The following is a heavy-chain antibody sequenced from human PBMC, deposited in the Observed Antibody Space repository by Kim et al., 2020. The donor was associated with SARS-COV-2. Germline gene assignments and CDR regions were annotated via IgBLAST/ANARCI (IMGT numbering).Heavy chain of an antibody. J-gene: IGHJ4*02. CDR1: GFTFSSYS. CDR2: ISSSSSYI. Sequence: GGSLRLSCAASGFTFSSYSMNWVRQAPGKGLEWVSSISSSSSYIYYADSVKGRFTIFRDNAKNSLYLQMNSLRAEDTAVYYCARAYCSGGSCYLDYWGQGTLVTVSS. CDR3: ARAYCSGGSCYLDY. D-gene: IGHD2-15*01. V-gene: IGHV3-21*01.